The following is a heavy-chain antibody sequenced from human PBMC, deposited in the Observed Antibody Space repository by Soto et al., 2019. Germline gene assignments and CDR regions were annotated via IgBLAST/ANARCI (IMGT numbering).Heavy chain of an antibody. J-gene: IGHJ4*02. CDR2: ITSYSSYI. D-gene: IGHD6-19*01. V-gene: IGHV3-21*01. Sequence: EVQLVESGGGLVKPGGSLRLSCAASGFTFSSYTMNWVRQAPGKGLEWVASITSYSSYINYADSVKGRFTISRDNAKNSLYLQMDSLRVEDTAAYYCARDRDMQWSPLAYWGQGTLVTVSS. CDR3: ARDRDMQWSPLAY. CDR1: GFTFSSYT.